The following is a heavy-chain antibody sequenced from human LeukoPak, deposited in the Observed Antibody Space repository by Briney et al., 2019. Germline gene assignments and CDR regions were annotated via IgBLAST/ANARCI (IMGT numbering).Heavy chain of an antibody. CDR2: ISAYNGNT. D-gene: IGHD1-26*01. CDR1: GYTFTSYG. J-gene: IGHJ6*03. V-gene: IGHV1-18*01. CDR3: ARVNSGSPVYYYYYYMDV. Sequence: GASVKVSCKASGYTFTSYGISWVRQAPGQGREWMGWISAYNGNTNCAQKLQGRVTMTTDTSTSTAYMELRSLRSDDTAVYYCARVNSGSPVYYYYYYMDVWGKGTTVTISS.